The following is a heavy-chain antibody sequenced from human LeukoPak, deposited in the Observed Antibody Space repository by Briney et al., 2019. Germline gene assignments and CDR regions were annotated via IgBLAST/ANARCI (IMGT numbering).Heavy chain of an antibody. Sequence: ASVKVSCKASGYTFTGYYMHWVRQAPGQGLEWMGWINPNSGGTNYAQKFQGRVTMTRDTSISTAYMELRSLRSDDTAVYYCAREQLGDAFDIWGQGTMVTVSS. CDR1: GYTFTGYY. V-gene: IGHV1-2*02. CDR2: INPNSGGT. D-gene: IGHD6-6*01. CDR3: AREQLGDAFDI. J-gene: IGHJ3*02.